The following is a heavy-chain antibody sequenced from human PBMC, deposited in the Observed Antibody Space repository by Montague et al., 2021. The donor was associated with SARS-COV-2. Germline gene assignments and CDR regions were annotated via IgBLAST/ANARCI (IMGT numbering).Heavy chain of an antibody. D-gene: IGHD4-23*01. CDR1: GGSISSRSYY. J-gene: IGHJ3*02. CDR2: IYYSAST. CDR3: ARVRGDYGGTYDTFDI. Sequence: SETLSLTCTVSGGSISSRSYYWGWIRQPPGKGLEWIVSIYYSASTYYNPSLKSRVTISVDTSKNQFSLKLSSVTAADTAVYYCARVRGDYGGTYDTFDIWGQGTMVTVSS. V-gene: IGHV4-39*01.